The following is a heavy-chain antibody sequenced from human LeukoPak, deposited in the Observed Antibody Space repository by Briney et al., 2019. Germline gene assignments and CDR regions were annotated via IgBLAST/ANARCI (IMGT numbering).Heavy chain of an antibody. Sequence: RGSLRLSCAASGFTFSSYAMSWVRQAPGKGLEWVSAISGSGGSTYYADSVKGRFTISRDNSKNTLYLQMNSLRAEDTAVYYCAKSIAAAGSFDYWGQGTLVTVSS. CDR2: ISGSGGST. CDR3: AKSIAAAGSFDY. CDR1: GFTFSSYA. J-gene: IGHJ4*02. D-gene: IGHD6-13*01. V-gene: IGHV3-23*01.